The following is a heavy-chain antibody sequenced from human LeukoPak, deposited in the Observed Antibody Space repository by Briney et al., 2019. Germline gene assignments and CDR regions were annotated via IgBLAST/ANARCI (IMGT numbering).Heavy chain of an antibody. CDR1: GYTFEDCG. CDR2: INRNGGIQ. D-gene: IGHD1-26*01. J-gene: IGHJ4*02. CDR3: ARKGLGGELGGFDY. Sequence: GGSLRLSCAASGYTFEDCGMSWVRQVPGKGLEWVSGINRNGGIQGYADSVEGRFTISRENAKNSLYLQMDSLRAEDTALYHCARKGLGGELGGFDYWGQGTLVTVSS. V-gene: IGHV3-20*01.